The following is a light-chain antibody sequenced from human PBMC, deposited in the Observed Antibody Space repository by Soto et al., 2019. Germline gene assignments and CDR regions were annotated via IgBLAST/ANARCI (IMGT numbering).Light chain of an antibody. Sequence: EIVMTQSPATLSVSPGERATLSCRASQSVSSNLAWYQQKPGQAPRLLIYGPSTRATGTPARFSGSGSGTEFSLIISSLECEGCAVYYYQQYNNWPHAFGQGTKVEIK. V-gene: IGKV3-15*01. CDR3: QQYNNWPHA. CDR1: QSVSSN. CDR2: GPS. J-gene: IGKJ2*01.